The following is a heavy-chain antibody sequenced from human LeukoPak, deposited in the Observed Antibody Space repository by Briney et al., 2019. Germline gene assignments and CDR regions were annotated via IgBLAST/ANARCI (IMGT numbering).Heavy chain of an antibody. V-gene: IGHV3-23*01. CDR1: GFTLSSYA. D-gene: IGHD3-10*01. CDR2: ISGSGGST. J-gene: IGHJ6*03. Sequence: GGSLRLSCAASGFTLSSYAMSWVRQAPGKGLKWVSAISGSGGSTYYADSVKGRFTISRDNSKNTLYLQMNSLRAEDTAVYYCAKGPGNYYYYYMDVWGKGTTVTVSS. CDR3: AKGPGNYYYYYMDV.